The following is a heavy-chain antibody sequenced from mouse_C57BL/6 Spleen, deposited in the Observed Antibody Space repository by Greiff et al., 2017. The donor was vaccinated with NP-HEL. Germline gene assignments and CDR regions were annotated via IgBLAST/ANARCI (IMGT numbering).Heavy chain of an antibody. Sequence: QVTLKVCGPGILQPSQTLSLTCSFSGFSLSTFGMGVGWIRQPSGKGLEWLAHIWWDDDKYYNPALKSRLTISKDTSKNQVVLKIANVDTADTATYDCARLTTVVAEAMDYWGQGTSVTVAS. D-gene: IGHD1-1*01. CDR1: GFSLSTFGMG. V-gene: IGHV8-8*01. J-gene: IGHJ4*01. CDR3: ARLTTVVAEAMDY. CDR2: IWWDDDK.